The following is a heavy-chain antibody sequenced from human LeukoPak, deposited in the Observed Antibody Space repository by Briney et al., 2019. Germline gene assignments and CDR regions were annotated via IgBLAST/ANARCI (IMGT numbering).Heavy chain of an antibody. D-gene: IGHD3-22*01. J-gene: IGHJ4*02. CDR2: INSNGGTI. V-gene: IGHV3-64D*09. CDR1: AFTFNSYG. Sequence: GSVSLTCSASAFTFNSYGMQWVRQAPGQGLEYVSRINSNGGTIYYSDTVKGRITISRDNSKNTLYLQMSSLRAEDTAVYYCMTMGTYYYNRSGSNYWGQGTLVTVSS. CDR3: MTMGTYYYNRSGSNY.